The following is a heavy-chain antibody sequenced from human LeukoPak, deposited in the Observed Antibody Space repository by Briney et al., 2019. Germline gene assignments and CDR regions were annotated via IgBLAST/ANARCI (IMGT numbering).Heavy chain of an antibody. CDR1: GFTFSSYA. CDR2: ISGSGDRT. Sequence: GGSLRLSCAASGFTFSSYAMSWVRQAPGKGLEWVSTISGSGDRTYYADSLKGRFTISRDNAKKSLYLQINSLRAEDTAVYYCARVTRGGYDGYFDYWGQGTLVTVSS. J-gene: IGHJ4*02. V-gene: IGHV3-23*01. CDR3: ARVTRGGYDGYFDY. D-gene: IGHD5-12*01.